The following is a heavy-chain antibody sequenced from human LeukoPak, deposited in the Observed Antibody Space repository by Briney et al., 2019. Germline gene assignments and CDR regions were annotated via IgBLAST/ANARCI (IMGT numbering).Heavy chain of an antibody. CDR1: GGSVSSSNW. Sequence: PSGTLSLTCVVSGGSVSSSNWWNWVRQPPGKGLEWIGEIYHRGSTNYNPSLKSRVTISLDTSKNQFSLKLTTVTAADTAVYYCARDQYHDFWSGYYRSGLDYWGQGTLVTVSS. V-gene: IGHV4-4*02. J-gene: IGHJ4*02. CDR2: IYHRGST. D-gene: IGHD3-3*01. CDR3: ARDQYHDFWSGYYRSGLDY.